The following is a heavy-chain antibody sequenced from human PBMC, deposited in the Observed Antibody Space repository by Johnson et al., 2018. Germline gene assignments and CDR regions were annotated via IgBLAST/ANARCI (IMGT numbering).Heavy chain of an antibody. D-gene: IGHD2-21*02. V-gene: IGHV3-23*04. CDR2: ISGSGDNT. CDR3: GGNLCGGNCFSCMDV. J-gene: IGHJ6*02. Sequence: VQLVQSGGGLVQTGGSLKLSCAASGFTFRRCAMNWVRQAPGKGLEWVSSISGSGDNTYYADSVRGRFPISRDNSKNTLYLQMNSLRAGDTAIYYCGGNLCGGNCFSCMDVWGQGTTVTVSS. CDR1: GFTFRRCA.